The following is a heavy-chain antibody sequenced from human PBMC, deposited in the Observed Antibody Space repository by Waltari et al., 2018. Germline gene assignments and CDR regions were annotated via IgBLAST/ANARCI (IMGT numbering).Heavy chain of an antibody. V-gene: IGHV3-7*01. CDR2: IKQDGSVK. D-gene: IGHD1-26*01. CDR1: GLTLSYFW. J-gene: IGHJ3*02. CDR3: VRGGGSFDI. Sequence: EVQLVESGGDLVQPGGSLRLSCAASGLTLSYFWMSWVRQTPGKGLEWGANIKQDGSVKYYLDSVKGRFTISRDNAKNSLYLQMNSLRVDDTAMYYCVRGGGSFDIWGQGTMVTVSS.